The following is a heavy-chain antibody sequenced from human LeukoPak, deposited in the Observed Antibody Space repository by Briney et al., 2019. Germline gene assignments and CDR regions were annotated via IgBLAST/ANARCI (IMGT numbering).Heavy chain of an antibody. Sequence: PGGSLRLSCAASGFTFNNYGMHWVRQAPGKGLEWVAIISYDGSNTYYADSVKGRSTISRDNSKNTLYLQMNSLRAEDTAVYYCANENYYGSGSYADHWGQGTLVTVSS. J-gene: IGHJ4*02. V-gene: IGHV3-30*18. CDR1: GFTFNNYG. CDR3: ANENYYGSGSYADH. CDR2: ISYDGSNT. D-gene: IGHD3-10*01.